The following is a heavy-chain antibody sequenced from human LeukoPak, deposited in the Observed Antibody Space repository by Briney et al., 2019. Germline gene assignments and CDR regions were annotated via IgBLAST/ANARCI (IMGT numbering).Heavy chain of an antibody. J-gene: IGHJ4*01. V-gene: IGHV4-34*01. CDR1: GASFSANY. D-gene: IGHD3-10*01. CDR3: ARYCGSENYCISY. Sequence: SETLSLTCAVYGASFSANYWIWIRQPPGKGLEWIGEINHSGTITYKPCLKSRLTISTDTSKNQFSLKLSSVTAADTGVYYCARYCGSENYCISYWGQGTLVTVSS. CDR2: INHSGTI.